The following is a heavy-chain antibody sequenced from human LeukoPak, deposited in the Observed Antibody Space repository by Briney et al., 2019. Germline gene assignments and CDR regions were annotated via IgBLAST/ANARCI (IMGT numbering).Heavy chain of an antibody. D-gene: IGHD6-19*01. V-gene: IGHV4-4*07. J-gene: IGHJ4*02. CDR2: IYTSGST. CDR3: ARDHRSSGWYGGLDY. Sequence: SETLSLTCTVSGGSISSYYWSWIRQPAGKGLEWIGRIYTSGSTNYNPSLKSRVTMSVDTSKNQFSLKLSSVTAADTAVYYCARDHRSSGWYGGLDYWGQETLVTVSS. CDR1: GGSISSYY.